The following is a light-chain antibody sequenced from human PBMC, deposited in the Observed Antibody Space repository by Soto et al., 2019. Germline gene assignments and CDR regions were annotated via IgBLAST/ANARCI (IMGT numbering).Light chain of an antibody. CDR2: TDN. V-gene: IGLV1-47*02. Sequence: QSVLTQPPSASGTPGQRVTISCSGSISDIGANYVYWYQQLPGRAPKLLIYTDNQRPSGVPDRFSGSKSGSSASLAITGLRSEDEGDYYCASWHDSRGGWVFGGGTKLTVL. J-gene: IGLJ3*02. CDR1: ISDIGANY. CDR3: ASWHDSRGGWV.